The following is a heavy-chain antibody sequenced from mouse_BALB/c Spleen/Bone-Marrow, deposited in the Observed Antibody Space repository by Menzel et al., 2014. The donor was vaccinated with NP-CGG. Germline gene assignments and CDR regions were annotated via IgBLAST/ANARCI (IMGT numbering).Heavy chain of an antibody. CDR1: GFTFSSYS. J-gene: IGHJ4*01. CDR2: ISNGGGST. D-gene: IGHD3-1*01. Sequence: VMLVESGGGLVQPGGSLKLSCAASGFTFSSYSMSWVRQTPEKRLEWVAYISNGGGSTYYPDTVKGRFTISRDNAKNTLYLQMSSLKSEDTAMYYCARQLGLRVDYWGQGSSVTVSS. CDR3: ARQLGLRVDY. V-gene: IGHV5-12-2*01.